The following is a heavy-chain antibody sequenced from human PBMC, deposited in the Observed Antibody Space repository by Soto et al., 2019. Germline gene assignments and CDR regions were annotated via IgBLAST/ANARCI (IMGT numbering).Heavy chain of an antibody. CDR1: GGSISSSSYY. V-gene: IGHV4-39*01. D-gene: IGHD3-16*02. CDR3: ARVLYDYVWGSYRHYYFDY. CDR2: IYYSGST. J-gene: IGHJ4*02. Sequence: SETLSLTCTVSGGSISSSSYYWGWIRQPPGKGLEWIGSIYYSGSTYYNPSLKSRVTISVDTSKNQFSLKLSSVTAADTAVYYCARVLYDYVWGSYRHYYFDYWGQGTLVTVSS.